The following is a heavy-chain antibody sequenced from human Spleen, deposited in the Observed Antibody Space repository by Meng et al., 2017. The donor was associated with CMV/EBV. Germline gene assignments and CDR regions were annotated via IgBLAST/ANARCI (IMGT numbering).Heavy chain of an antibody. V-gene: IGHV4-30-4*08. CDR2: IYYSGRT. CDR1: GDSVTSGDYY. J-gene: IGHJ4*02. CDR3: VRHKLYDDYNDY. Sequence: SETLSLTCTVSGDSVTSGDYYWSWIRQPPGKGLEWIGYIYYSGRTFYNPSLKSRLTISVDTSKNQFSLNLNSVTAADTAVYYCVRHKLYDDYNDYWGQGTLVTVSS. D-gene: IGHD5/OR15-5a*01.